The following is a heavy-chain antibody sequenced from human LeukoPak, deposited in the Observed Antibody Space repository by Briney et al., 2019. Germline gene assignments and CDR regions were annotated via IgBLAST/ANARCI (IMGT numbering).Heavy chain of an antibody. D-gene: IGHD3-22*01. Sequence: GASVKVSCKASGYTFTGYFMHWVRQAPGQGLEWMGWINLKSGATNYAQKFQGRVTMTRDTSISTAYMELSSLRSDDTAVFYCARDVTRGYYDSTVPWGQGTLVTVSS. CDR2: INLKSGAT. CDR3: ARDVTRGYYDSTVP. V-gene: IGHV1-2*02. CDR1: GYTFTGYF. J-gene: IGHJ5*02.